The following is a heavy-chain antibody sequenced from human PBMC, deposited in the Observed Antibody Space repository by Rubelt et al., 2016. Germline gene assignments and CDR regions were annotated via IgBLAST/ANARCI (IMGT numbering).Heavy chain of an antibody. J-gene: IGHJ3*02. V-gene: IGHV1-69*10. CDR3: ARDGTNYYDSSGQPLHDAFDI. Sequence: MGGIIPILGIANYAQKFQGRVTITADKSTSTAYMELSSLRSEDTAVYYCARDGTNYYDSSGQPLHDAFDIWGQGTMVTVSS. D-gene: IGHD3-22*01. CDR2: IIPILGIA.